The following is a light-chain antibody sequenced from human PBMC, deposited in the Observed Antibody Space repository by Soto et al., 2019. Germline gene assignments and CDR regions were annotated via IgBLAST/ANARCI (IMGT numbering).Light chain of an antibody. CDR1: SSDVGGYNY. V-gene: IGLV2-14*01. CDR2: EVS. CDR3: SSYTSSSHNYV. J-gene: IGLJ1*01. Sequence: QSALTHPPSASGSPGQSVAISCTGTSSDVGGYNYVSWYQQHPGKAPKLMIYEVSNRPSGVSNRFSGSKSGNTASLTISGLQAEDEADYYCSSYTSSSHNYVFGTGTKVTV.